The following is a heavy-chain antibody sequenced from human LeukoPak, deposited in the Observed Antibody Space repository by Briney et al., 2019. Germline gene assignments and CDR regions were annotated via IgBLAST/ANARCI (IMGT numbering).Heavy chain of an antibody. D-gene: IGHD3-22*01. CDR2: IIPIFGTA. J-gene: IGHJ4*02. CDR3: ARERTNYDSSGPSPFDY. Sequence: ASVKVSCKASGGTFSSYAISWVRQAPGQGLEWMGGIIPIFGTANYAQKFQGRVTITADESTSTAYMELSSLRSEDTAVYYCARERTNYDSSGPSPFDYWGQGTLVTVSS. V-gene: IGHV1-69*13. CDR1: GGTFSSYA.